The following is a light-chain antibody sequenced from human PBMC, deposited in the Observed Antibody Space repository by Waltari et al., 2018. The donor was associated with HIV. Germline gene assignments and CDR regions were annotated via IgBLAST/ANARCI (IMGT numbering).Light chain of an antibody. CDR1: KLGDKY. CDR2: QDT. J-gene: IGLJ3*02. Sequence: SYDLTQAPSVSVSPGQTATITCSGDKLGDKYTSWYQQKPGQSPVLVIYQDTKRPSGIPERFSGSNSGNTATLTVSETQALDEADYYCQAWDSGTAWVFGGGTQLTVL. CDR3: QAWDSGTAWV. V-gene: IGLV3-1*01.